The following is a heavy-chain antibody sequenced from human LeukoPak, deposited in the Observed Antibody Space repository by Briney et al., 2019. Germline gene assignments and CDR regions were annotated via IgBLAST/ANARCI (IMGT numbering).Heavy chain of an antibody. CDR1: GIIFSTYA. V-gene: IGHV3-48*04. Sequence: PGGSLRLSCEFSGIIFSTYAMNWVRQAPGKGLEWISYISGSSSGSTSITQYADSVKGRFTISRDNAKNSLHLQMDSLSAEDTAVYYCARDFWSGYYTDDWGQGALVIVSS. CDR3: ARDFWSGYYTDD. J-gene: IGHJ4*02. CDR2: ISGSSSGSTSIT. D-gene: IGHD3-3*01.